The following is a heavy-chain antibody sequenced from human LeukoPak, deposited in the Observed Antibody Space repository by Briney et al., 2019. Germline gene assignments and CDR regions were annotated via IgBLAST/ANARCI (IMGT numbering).Heavy chain of an antibody. CDR2: IYYSGST. D-gene: IGHD6-13*01. J-gene: IGHJ4*02. V-gene: IGHV4-59*01. CDR1: GGSISSYY. Sequence: PSETLSLTCTVSGGSISSYYWSWIRQPPGKGLEWIGYIYYSGSTNYNPSLKSRVTISVDTSKNQFSLKLSSVTAADTAVYYCARAEPVPFSSSWYLGDYWGQGTLVTVSS. CDR3: ARAEPVPFSSSWYLGDY.